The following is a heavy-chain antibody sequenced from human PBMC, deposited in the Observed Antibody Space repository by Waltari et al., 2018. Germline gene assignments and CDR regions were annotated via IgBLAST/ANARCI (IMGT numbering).Heavy chain of an antibody. V-gene: IGHV1-24*01. CDR1: GYTLTALS. CDR3: ATDGGRAYYYDSSGWSENY. D-gene: IGHD3-22*01. J-gene: IGHJ4*02. Sequence: QVQLVQSGAEVKKPGASVKVSCKVSGYTLTALSMHWVRQAPGKGLEWMGGFDPEDGETNYAQKFQGRVTMTEDTSTDTAYMELSSLRSEDTAVYYCATDGGRAYYYDSSGWSENYWGQGTLVTVSS. CDR2: FDPEDGET.